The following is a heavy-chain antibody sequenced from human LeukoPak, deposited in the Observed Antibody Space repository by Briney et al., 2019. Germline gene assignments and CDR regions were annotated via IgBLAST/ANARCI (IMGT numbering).Heavy chain of an antibody. D-gene: IGHD2-2*01. CDR3: AGGPVYCSSTSCYGPRAFDI. CDR1: GGSFSGYY. Sequence: PSETLSLTCAVYGGSFSGYYWSWIRQPPGKGLEWIGEINHSGSTNYNPSLKSRVTISVDTSKNQFSLKLSSVTAADTAVYYCAGGPVYCSSTSCYGPRAFDIWGQGTMVTVSS. V-gene: IGHV4-34*01. J-gene: IGHJ3*02. CDR2: INHSGST.